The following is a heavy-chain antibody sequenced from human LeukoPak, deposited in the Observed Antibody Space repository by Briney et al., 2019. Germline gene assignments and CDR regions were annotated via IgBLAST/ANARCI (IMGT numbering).Heavy chain of an antibody. Sequence: ASVKVSCKASGYTFTSYGISWVRQAPGQGLEWMGGFDPEDGETIYAQKFQGRVTMTEDTSTDTAYMELSSLRSEDTAVYYCAIGSGRWYFDLWGRGTLVTVSS. CDR3: AIGSGRWYFDL. J-gene: IGHJ2*01. D-gene: IGHD2-8*02. V-gene: IGHV1-24*01. CDR1: GYTFTSYG. CDR2: FDPEDGET.